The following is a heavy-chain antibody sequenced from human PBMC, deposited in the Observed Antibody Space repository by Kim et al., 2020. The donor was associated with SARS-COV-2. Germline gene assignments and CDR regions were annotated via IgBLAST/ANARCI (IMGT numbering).Heavy chain of an antibody. CDR2: ISYDGSNK. D-gene: IGHD5-12*01. CDR3: AKDRSFGNSGYNYSYYYYGMDV. Sequence: GGSLRLSCAASGFTFSSYGMHWVRQAPGKGLEWVAVISYDGSNKYYADSVKGRFTISRDNSKNTLYLQMNSLRAEDTAVYYCAKDRSFGNSGYNYSYYYYGMDVWGQGTTVTVSS. V-gene: IGHV3-30*18. CDR1: GFTFSSYG. J-gene: IGHJ6*02.